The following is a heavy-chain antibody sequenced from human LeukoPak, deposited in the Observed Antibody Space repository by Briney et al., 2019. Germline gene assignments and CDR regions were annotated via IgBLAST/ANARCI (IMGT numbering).Heavy chain of an antibody. CDR2: IFYSGST. V-gene: IGHV4-59*12. CDR1: GGSISSYY. CDR3: ARESSRDNNWFDP. D-gene: IGHD6-13*01. Sequence: PSETLSLTCTVSGGSISSYYWSWIRQPPGKGLEWIGYIFYSGSTKYNPSLKSRVTISVDTSKNQFSLNLSSVTAADTAVYYCARESSRDNNWFDPWGQGTLVTVSS. J-gene: IGHJ5*02.